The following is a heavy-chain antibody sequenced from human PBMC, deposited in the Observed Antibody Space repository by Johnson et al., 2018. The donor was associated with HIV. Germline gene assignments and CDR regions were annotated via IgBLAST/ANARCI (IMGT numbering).Heavy chain of an antibody. Sequence: QVQLVESVGGLVQPGRSMRLSCVVSGLNFSDYSMHWVRQTPGKGLEWVAVISFDGTTKYYADSVKGRFTISRDNSKNTLYLQMNSLRAEDTAVYYCARDRGSMPAVAFDIWGQGTMVTVSS. CDR3: ARDRGSMPAVAFDI. CDR1: GLNFSDYS. V-gene: IGHV3-30*04. CDR2: ISFDGTTK. J-gene: IGHJ3*02. D-gene: IGHD2-2*01.